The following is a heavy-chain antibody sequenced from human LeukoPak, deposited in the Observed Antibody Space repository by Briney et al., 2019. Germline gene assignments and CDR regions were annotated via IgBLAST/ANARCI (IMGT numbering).Heavy chain of an antibody. V-gene: IGHV3-21*01. CDR3: ARGGSSWYYFDY. J-gene: IGHJ4*02. CDR2: ISSSSSYI. Sequence: GGSLRLSCAASGFTFSSYSMNWVRKAPGKGLEWVSFISSSSSYIYYADSVKGRFTISRDNARNSLFLQMKSLRAEDTAVYYCARGGSSWYYFDYWGQGTLVTVSS. D-gene: IGHD6-13*01. CDR1: GFTFSSYS.